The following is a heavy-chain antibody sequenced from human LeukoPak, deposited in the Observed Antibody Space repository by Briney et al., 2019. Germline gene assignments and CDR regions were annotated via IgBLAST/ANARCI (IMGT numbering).Heavy chain of an antibody. V-gene: IGHV1-18*04. CDR3: ARVQISSGNYHYYYMDV. Sequence: GASVKVSCKASGYTFTGYYMHWVRQAPGQGLEWMGWISAYNGNTNYAQKLQGRVTMTTDTSTSTAYMELRSLRSDDTAVYCCARVQISSGNYHYYYMDVWGKGTTVTVSS. J-gene: IGHJ6*03. D-gene: IGHD3-10*02. CDR1: GYTFTGYY. CDR2: ISAYNGNT.